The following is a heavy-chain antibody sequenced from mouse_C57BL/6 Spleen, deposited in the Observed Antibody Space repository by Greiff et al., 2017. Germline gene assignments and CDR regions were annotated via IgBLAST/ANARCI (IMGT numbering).Heavy chain of an antibody. Sequence: EVMLVESEGGLVQPGSSMKLSCTASGFTFSDYYMAWVRQVPEKGLEWVANINYDGSSTYYLDSLKSRFIISRDNAKNILYLQMSSLKSEDTATYYCARYDLRGDYAMDYWGQGTSVTVSS. CDR1: GFTFSDYY. J-gene: IGHJ4*01. CDR3: ARYDLRGDYAMDY. D-gene: IGHD1-1*01. V-gene: IGHV5-16*01. CDR2: INYDGSST.